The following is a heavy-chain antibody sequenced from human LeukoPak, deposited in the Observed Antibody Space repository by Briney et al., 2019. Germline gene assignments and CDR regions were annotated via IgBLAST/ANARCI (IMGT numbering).Heavy chain of an antibody. CDR1: GFTFSSYE. D-gene: IGHD3-10*02. V-gene: IGHV3-48*03. CDR3: AELGITMIGGV. J-gene: IGHJ6*04. CDR2: ISSSGSTI. Sequence: GGSLRLSCAASGFTFSSYEMNWVRQAPGKGLEWASYISSSGSTIYYADSVKGRFTISRDNAKNSLYLQMDSLRAEDTAVYYCAELGITMIGGVWGKGTTVTISS.